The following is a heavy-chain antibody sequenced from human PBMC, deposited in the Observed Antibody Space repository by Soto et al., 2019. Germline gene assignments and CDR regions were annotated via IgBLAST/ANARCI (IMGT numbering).Heavy chain of an antibody. Sequence: QVQLVRSGAGVKKPGASVQVSCKASGYSFTSYAMHWVRQAPGQRGEWMGWINAGNGNTKYSQKFQGRVPITRDTSASTASMERSSLRSEDTAVYYCARGIAAAAIEKPFDYWGQGTLVTVSS. CDR1: GYSFTSYA. CDR2: INAGNGNT. D-gene: IGHD6-13*01. V-gene: IGHV1-3*01. CDR3: ARGIAAAAIEKPFDY. J-gene: IGHJ4*02.